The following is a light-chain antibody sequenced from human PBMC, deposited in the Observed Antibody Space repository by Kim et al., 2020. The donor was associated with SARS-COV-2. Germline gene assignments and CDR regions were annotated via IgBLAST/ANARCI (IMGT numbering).Light chain of an antibody. Sequence: EIVLTQSPGTLSLSPGERATLSCRASQSVSSSYLAWYQQKPGQAPRLLIYGVSNRATGIPDRFSGSGSRTDFSLTISRLEPEDFAVYYCQQYGTSRGTFGQGTKVDIK. CDR2: GVS. CDR3: QQYGTSRGT. J-gene: IGKJ1*01. CDR1: QSVSSSY. V-gene: IGKV3-20*01.